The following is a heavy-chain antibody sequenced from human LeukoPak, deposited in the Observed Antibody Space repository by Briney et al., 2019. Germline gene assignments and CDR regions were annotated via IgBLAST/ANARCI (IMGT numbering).Heavy chain of an antibody. V-gene: IGHV4-59*01. J-gene: IGHJ3*02. CDR3: ARDGVAAGAFDI. CDR2: IYYSGST. D-gene: IGHD6-13*01. Sequence: SETLSLTCTVSGGSISSYYWSWIRQPPGKGLEWIGYIYYSGSTNYNPSLKSRVTISVDTSKNQFSLKLTSVTAADTAVYYCARDGVAAGAFDIWGQGTMVTVSS. CDR1: GGSISSYY.